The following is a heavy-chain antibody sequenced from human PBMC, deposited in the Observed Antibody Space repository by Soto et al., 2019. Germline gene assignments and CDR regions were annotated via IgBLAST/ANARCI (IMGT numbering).Heavy chain of an antibody. CDR3: GRAVDYGYYGGGGYFDY. CDR2: IIPIFGTA. CDR1: GGTFSSYA. V-gene: IGHV1-69*01. J-gene: IGHJ4*02. Sequence: QVQLVQSGAEVKKPGSSVKVSCKASGGTFSSYAISWVRQAPGQGLEWMGGIIPIFGTANYAQKFQGRVTITADESTRTAYRGVRSLGSGDRGVCYCGRAVDYGYYGGGGYFDYWGQGTLVTVSS. D-gene: IGHD4-17*01.